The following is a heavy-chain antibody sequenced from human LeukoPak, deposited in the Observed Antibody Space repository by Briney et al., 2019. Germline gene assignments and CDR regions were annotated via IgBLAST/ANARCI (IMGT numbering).Heavy chain of an antibody. Sequence: GGSLRLSCAASGFTFSSYAMSWVRQAPGKGLEWVSAISKTGSTYYADSVKARFTISRDNSKNTLYLHMNSLTAEDTAVYYCAKGNLRGPPPNIDFWGQGTLVTVSS. V-gene: IGHV3-23*01. CDR1: GFTFSSYA. J-gene: IGHJ4*02. CDR2: ISKTGST. D-gene: IGHD5/OR15-5a*01. CDR3: AKGNLRGPPPNIDF.